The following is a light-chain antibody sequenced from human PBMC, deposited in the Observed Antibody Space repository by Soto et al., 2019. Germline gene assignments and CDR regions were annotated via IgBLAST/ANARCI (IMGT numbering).Light chain of an antibody. V-gene: IGLV1-40*01. CDR3: QSYDTSLRTSV. CDR1: SSNIGAGYD. Sequence: QSVLTQPPSVSGAPGQRVTISCTGSSSNIGAGYDVHWYQQLPGTAPKLLIYGNTNRPSGVPDRFSGSKSGTSASLALTGLQAEDEADYYCQSYDTSLRTSVFGGGTKLTVL. CDR2: GNT. J-gene: IGLJ2*01.